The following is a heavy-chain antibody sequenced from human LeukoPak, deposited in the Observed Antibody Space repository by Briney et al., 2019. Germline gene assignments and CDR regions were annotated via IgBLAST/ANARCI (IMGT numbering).Heavy chain of an antibody. J-gene: IGHJ4*02. CDR1: GVSFSGYY. CDR2: INHSGST. CDR3: ARGPGQLLL. D-gene: IGHD2-2*01. Sequence: KPSETLSLTCAVYGVSFSGYYWSWIRQPPGKGLEWIGEINHSGSTNYNPSLKSRVTISVDTSKNQFSLKLSSVTAADTAVYYCARGPGQLLLWGQGTLVTVSS. V-gene: IGHV4-34*01.